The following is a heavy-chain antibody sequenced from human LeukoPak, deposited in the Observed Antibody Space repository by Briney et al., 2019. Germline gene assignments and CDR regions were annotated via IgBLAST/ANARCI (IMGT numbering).Heavy chain of an antibody. Sequence: PVGSLRLSCAASGFTFSSYAMSWVRQAPGKGLEWVSAISGSGGSTYYAESVKGRFTISRDNSKNTQYLQMNSLRAEDTAVYYCAKDRTYYYGSGSQGFDYWGQGTLVNV. J-gene: IGHJ4*02. V-gene: IGHV3-23*01. CDR1: GFTFSSYA. D-gene: IGHD3-10*01. CDR3: AKDRTYYYGSGSQGFDY. CDR2: ISGSGGST.